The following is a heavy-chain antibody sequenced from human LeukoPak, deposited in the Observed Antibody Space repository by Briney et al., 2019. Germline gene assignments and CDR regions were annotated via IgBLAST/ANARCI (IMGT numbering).Heavy chain of an antibody. CDR3: ARVEGYCSSTSCYNFGWYYYYMDV. D-gene: IGHD2-2*02. J-gene: IGHJ6*03. CDR2: IKQDGSEK. V-gene: IGHV3-7*01. CDR1: GFTFSSYW. Sequence: PGGSPRLSCAASGFTFSSYWMSWVRQAPGKGLEWVANIKQDGSEKYYVDSVKGRFTISRDNAKNSLYLQMNSLRAEDTAVYYCARVEGYCSSTSCYNFGWYYYYMDVWGKGTTVTVSS.